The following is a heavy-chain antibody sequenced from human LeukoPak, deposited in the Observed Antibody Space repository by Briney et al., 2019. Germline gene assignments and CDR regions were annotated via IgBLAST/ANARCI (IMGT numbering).Heavy chain of an antibody. V-gene: IGHV3-23*01. Sequence: PGGSLRLSCAASGFSFSSYAMNWVRQAPWKGLEWLSSIRGGGTDTYYPDSVKGRFTISRDNSKYTLFLQMNSLRADDTAVYYCVKGINSGTFYYFDFWGQGTLVTVSS. CDR1: GFSFSSYA. CDR3: VKGINSGTFYYFDF. J-gene: IGHJ4*02. CDR2: IRGGGTDT. D-gene: IGHD1-26*01.